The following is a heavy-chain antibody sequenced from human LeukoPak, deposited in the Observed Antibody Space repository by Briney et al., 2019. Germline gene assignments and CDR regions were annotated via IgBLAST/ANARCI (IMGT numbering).Heavy chain of an antibody. Sequence: GGPLRLSCAASGFPFSSCAMSWVRRAPGEGLECVSAISGSGGSKYYADSVKGRFTISRDNPKNTLYLKMNSLRAEDTAVYYCGKVWMVGGYGPDAFYWGQGTLVTVSS. CDR1: GFPFSSCA. D-gene: IGHD5-12*01. CDR3: GKVWMVGGYGPDAFY. J-gene: IGHJ4*02. CDR2: ISGSGGSK. V-gene: IGHV3-23*01.